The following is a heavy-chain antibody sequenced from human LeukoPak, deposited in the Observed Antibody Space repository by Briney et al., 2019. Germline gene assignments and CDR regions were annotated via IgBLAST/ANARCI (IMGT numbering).Heavy chain of an antibody. Sequence: ASVKVSCKASGGTFSSYAISWVRQAPGQGLEWMGRIITIFETPNYAQKFQGRVTITTDEPTSTAYMELSSLRSEDTAVYYCARDPRGTAVAATPPYFDYWGQGTLVTVSS. CDR2: IITIFETP. D-gene: IGHD6-19*01. V-gene: IGHV1-69*05. CDR3: ARDPRGTAVAATPPYFDY. J-gene: IGHJ4*02. CDR1: GGTFSSYA.